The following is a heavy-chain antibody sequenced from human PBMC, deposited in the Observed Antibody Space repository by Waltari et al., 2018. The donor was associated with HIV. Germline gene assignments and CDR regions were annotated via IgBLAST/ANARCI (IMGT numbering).Heavy chain of an antibody. CDR2: IYYSGST. CDR3: ARDGDFWSPGY. CDR1: GGSITSGGFY. D-gene: IGHD3-3*01. V-gene: IGHV4-31*03. Sequence: QVQLQESGPGLVKPSQTLSLTCSVSGGSITSGGFYWSWIRQLPGKGLEWIVYIYYSGSTNYNPSLKSRVTISIDTSQNQFSLKLTSVTAADTAVYYCARDGDFWSPGYWGQGTLVTVSS. J-gene: IGHJ4*02.